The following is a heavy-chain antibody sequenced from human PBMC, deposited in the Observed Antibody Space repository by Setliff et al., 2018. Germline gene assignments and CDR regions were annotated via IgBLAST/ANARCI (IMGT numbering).Heavy chain of an antibody. CDR1: GGSISSYY. Sequence: LSLPCTVSGGSISSYYWSWIRQPAGKGLEWVGRLHTSGSTNYNPSLKGRVTISVDTSKNQFSLNLSSVTAADTAVYFCARDNTIVGATDYWGQGTLVTVSS. V-gene: IGHV4-4*07. CDR3: ARDNTIVGATDY. J-gene: IGHJ4*02. CDR2: LHTSGST. D-gene: IGHD1-26*01.